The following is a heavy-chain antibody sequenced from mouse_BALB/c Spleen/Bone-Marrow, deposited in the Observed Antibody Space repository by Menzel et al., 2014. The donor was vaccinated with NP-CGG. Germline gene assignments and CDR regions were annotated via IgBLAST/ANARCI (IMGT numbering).Heavy chain of an antibody. Sequence: VQLKESGPNLVKPGASVKISCKASGYSFTGYYMHWVKQSHGKSLEWIGRVNPNNDGTTYTQKFKGKAILTVDKSSSTACMELRRLTSEDSAVYYCARRDYGDYWGQGTTLTVSS. CDR2: VNPNNDGT. CDR1: GYSFTGYY. V-gene: IGHV1-18*01. CDR3: ARRDYGDY. D-gene: IGHD1-1*02. J-gene: IGHJ2*01.